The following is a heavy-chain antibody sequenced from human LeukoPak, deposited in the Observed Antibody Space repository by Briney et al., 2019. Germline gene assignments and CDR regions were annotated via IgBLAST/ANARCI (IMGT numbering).Heavy chain of an antibody. J-gene: IGHJ6*02. CDR1: GFTFSNYW. Sequence: GGSLRLSCAASGFTFSNYWMHWVRQAPGKGLVWVSRVNSDGSSTGYADSVKGRFTISRDNSKNTLYLQMNSLRAEDTAVYYCARENQLLDYYGMDVWGQGTTVTVSS. V-gene: IGHV3-74*01. CDR3: ARENQLLDYYGMDV. D-gene: IGHD2-2*01. CDR2: VNSDGSST.